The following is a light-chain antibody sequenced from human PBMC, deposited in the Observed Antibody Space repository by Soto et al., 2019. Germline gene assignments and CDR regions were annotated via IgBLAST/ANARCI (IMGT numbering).Light chain of an antibody. Sequence: DIQMTQSPSSLSASVGDRVTITCRASQNIAFYLNWYQQKPGRAPKPLIYSASSLQSAVPSRFSGSGSGTDFTLTINSLHPEDFATYYCHHSDSTPFAFGPGTRVDIK. CDR2: SAS. CDR3: HHSDSTPFA. J-gene: IGKJ3*01. CDR1: QNIAFY. V-gene: IGKV1-39*01.